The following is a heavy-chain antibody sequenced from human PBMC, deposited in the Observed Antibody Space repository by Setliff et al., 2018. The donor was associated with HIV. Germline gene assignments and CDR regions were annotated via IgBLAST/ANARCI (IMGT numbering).Heavy chain of an antibody. CDR3: ALLYPYSGYLGY. CDR2: IYFTGSS. V-gene: IGHV4-59*08. D-gene: IGHD1-26*01. J-gene: IGHJ4*02. CDR1: GGSISTYY. Sequence: SETLSLTCTVSGGSISTYYWSWIRQPPGKGLEWIGSIYFTGSSDNNPPLKSRVTISVDTSKNRFSLKLSSVTAADTAIYYCALLYPYSGYLGYWGQGTLVTVSS.